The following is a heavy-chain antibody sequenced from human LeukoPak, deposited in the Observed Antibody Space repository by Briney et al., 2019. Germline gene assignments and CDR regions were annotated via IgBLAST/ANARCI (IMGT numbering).Heavy chain of an antibody. V-gene: IGHV3-21*01. CDR3: ARPGITGTMGYGAFDI. J-gene: IGHJ3*02. Sequence: GGSLRLSCAASGFTFSSYAMSWVRQAPGKGLEWVSSIDSSSSYIYYADSVKGRFTISRDNAKNSLFLQMNSLRVEDTAVYYCARPGITGTMGYGAFDIWGQGTRVTVSS. CDR2: IDSSSSYI. CDR1: GFTFSSYA. D-gene: IGHD1-7*01.